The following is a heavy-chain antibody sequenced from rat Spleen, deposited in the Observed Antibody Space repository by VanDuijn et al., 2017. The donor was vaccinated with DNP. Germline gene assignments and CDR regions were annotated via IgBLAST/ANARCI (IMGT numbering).Heavy chain of an antibody. CDR1: GYSITSNF. Sequence: EVQLQESGSGLVKPSQSLSLTCSVTGYSITSNFWGWIRKFPGNKMEYIGHISYSGSTNYNPSLKSRIAITRDTSKNHFFLQLNSVTNEDTATYYCARWTRYFDSWGQGVMVTVSS. J-gene: IGHJ2*01. CDR3: ARWTRYFDS. D-gene: IGHD1-7*01. V-gene: IGHV3-1*01. CDR2: ISYSGST.